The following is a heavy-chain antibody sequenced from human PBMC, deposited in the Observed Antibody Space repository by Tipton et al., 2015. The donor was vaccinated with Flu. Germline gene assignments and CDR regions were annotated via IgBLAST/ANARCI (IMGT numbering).Heavy chain of an antibody. CDR3: ARAWAAAGSA. D-gene: IGHD6-13*01. CDR2: ISWNSGSV. CDR1: GFAFGGFA. Sequence: SLRLSCAASGFAFGGFAMHWVRQAPGKGLEWVSSISWNSGSVGYVDSVKGRFTISRDNDKNSLYLQMDSLRAEDTAVYYCARAWAAAGSAWGQGTLVTVSS. J-gene: IGHJ5*02. V-gene: IGHV3-9*01.